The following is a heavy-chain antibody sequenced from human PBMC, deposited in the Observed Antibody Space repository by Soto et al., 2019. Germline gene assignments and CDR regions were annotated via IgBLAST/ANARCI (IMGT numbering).Heavy chain of an antibody. D-gene: IGHD3-16*01. J-gene: IGHJ5*02. CDR1: GFTFTGYW. Sequence: EVQLVESGGGLVQPGGSLRLSCAASGFTFTGYWMSWVRQAPGKGLEWVANTNEDGREKFYVDSVKGRFTISRDNAKNSLDLQMNSLRAEDTAVYYCARDRGALGPWGQGTLVTVSS. V-gene: IGHV3-7*01. CDR2: TNEDGREK. CDR3: ARDRGALGP.